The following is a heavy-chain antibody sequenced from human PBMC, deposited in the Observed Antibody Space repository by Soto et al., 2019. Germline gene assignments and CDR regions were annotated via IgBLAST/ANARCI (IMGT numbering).Heavy chain of an antibody. D-gene: IGHD3-10*01. J-gene: IGHJ4*02. CDR2: INSDGSST. V-gene: IGHV3-74*01. Sequence: GRCRRLSWAPSGFSFSSYWMHWVRQAPGKGLVWVSRINSDGSSTRYADSVKGRCTICRDNAKNTLYRQMNSMRAEHTAVYYCARTGPRLWFGDPYYFDYWGQGTLVTVSS. CDR1: GFSFSSYW. CDR3: ARTGPRLWFGDPYYFDY.